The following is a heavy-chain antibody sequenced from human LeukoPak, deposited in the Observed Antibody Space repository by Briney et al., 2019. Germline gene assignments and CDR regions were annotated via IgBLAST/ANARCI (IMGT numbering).Heavy chain of an antibody. Sequence: GGYRRLSCAASGFTFGTDGMHRDRQGPGKGLEWVADIWSDGTNQYYGDSVKGRFTISRDNSKNTLYLQMNSLRAEDTAVYYCARAFDRSVYYVDDWGQGTLVTVSS. CDR1: GFTFGTDG. J-gene: IGHJ4*02. D-gene: IGHD3-22*01. CDR2: IWSDGTNQ. CDR3: ARAFDRSVYYVDD. V-gene: IGHV3-33*01.